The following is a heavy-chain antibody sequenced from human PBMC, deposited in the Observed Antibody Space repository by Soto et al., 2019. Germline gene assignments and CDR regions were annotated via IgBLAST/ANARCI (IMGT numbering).Heavy chain of an antibody. CDR3: ARDHSGSWYQWDYYYYGMEV. J-gene: IGHJ6*02. Sequence: SQTLSLTCDISGDSVSSNSAAWNWTRQSPSRGLEWLGRTYYRSKWYNDYAVSVKSRITITPDTSKNQFSLQLNSVTPEDAAVYYCARDHSGSWYQWDYYYYGMEVWGQGTTVTVSS. CDR1: GDSVSSNSAA. CDR2: TYYRSKWYN. V-gene: IGHV6-1*01. D-gene: IGHD6-13*01.